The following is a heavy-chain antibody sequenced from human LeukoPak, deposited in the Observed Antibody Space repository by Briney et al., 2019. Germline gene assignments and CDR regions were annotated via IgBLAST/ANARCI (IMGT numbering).Heavy chain of an antibody. CDR1: GFTFNNAW. J-gene: IGHJ4*02. V-gene: IGHV3-72*01. D-gene: IGHD3-3*01. CDR2: TRNKANSYTT. Sequence: GGSLRLSCAASGFTFNNAWMSWVRQAPGKGLEWVGRTRNKANSYTTEYAASVKGRFTISRDDSKNSLYLQMNSLKTEDTAVYYCARVYYDFWSGYSRTDYWGQGTLVTVSS. CDR3: ARVYYDFWSGYSRTDY.